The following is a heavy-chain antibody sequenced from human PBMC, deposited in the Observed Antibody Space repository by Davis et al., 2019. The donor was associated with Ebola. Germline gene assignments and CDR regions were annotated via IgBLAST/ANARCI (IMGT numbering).Heavy chain of an antibody. V-gene: IGHV3-30*02. D-gene: IGHD3-9*01. CDR2: IRYDGSNK. CDR3: AAPYDILTGYPYYYGMDV. CDR1: GFTFSSYG. J-gene: IGHJ6*02. Sequence: GESLKISCAASGFTFSSYGMHWVRQAPGKGLEWVAFIRYDGSNKNYADSVKGRFTISRDNSKNTLYLQMNSLRAEDTAVYYCAAPYDILTGYPYYYGMDVWGQGTTVTVSS.